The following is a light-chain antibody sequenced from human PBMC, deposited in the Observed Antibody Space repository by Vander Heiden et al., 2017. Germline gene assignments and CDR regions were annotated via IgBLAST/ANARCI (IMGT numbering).Light chain of an antibody. Sequence: AIWVTQSPSLLAASTGDRLTISCRLSPGISSYLARYQQKPGKAPELLIYAASTLQSRVPSRFSGRGSGTDFTLSISFLQSEDFATYYCQQDASFPWTFGEGTKVEIK. CDR3: QQDASFPWT. CDR1: PGISSY. V-gene: IGKV1D-8*02. J-gene: IGKJ1*01. CDR2: AAS.